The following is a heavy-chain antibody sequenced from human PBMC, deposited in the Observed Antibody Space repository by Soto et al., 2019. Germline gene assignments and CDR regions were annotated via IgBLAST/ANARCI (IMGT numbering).Heavy chain of an antibody. CDR2: IYPGDSDT. J-gene: IGHJ6*02. CDR1: GHSLTRFW. CDR3: ARALRRHYYYGMDV. V-gene: IGHV5-51*01. Sequence: ESLTIPRRSSGHSLTRFWIGWVRQMPGKGLEWMGIIYPGDSDTRYSPSFQGQVTISADKSISTAYLQWSSLKASDTAMYYCARALRRHYYYGMDVWGEGITVTVS.